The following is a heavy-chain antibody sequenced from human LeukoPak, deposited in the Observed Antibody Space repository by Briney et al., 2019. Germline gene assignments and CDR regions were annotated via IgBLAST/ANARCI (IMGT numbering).Heavy chain of an antibody. V-gene: IGHV4-34*01. CDR1: GGSFSGYY. J-gene: IGHJ5*02. CDR3: ARKGRYYDFWSGYYPRPQYNWFDP. Sequence: SETLSLTCAVYGGSFSGYYWSWIRQPPGKGLEWIGEINRSGSTNYNPSLKSRVTISVDTSKNQFSLKLSSVTAADTAVYYCARKGRYYDFWSGYYPRPQYNWFDPWGQGTLVTVSS. CDR2: INRSGST. D-gene: IGHD3-3*01.